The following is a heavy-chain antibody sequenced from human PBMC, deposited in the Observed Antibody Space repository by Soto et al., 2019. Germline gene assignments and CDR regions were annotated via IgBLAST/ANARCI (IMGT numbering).Heavy chain of an antibody. V-gene: IGHV1-2*02. CDR2: INANNGGA. CDR1: GYTFTDYH. Sequence: QVQLVQSGAEVKKPGASVKVSCKASGYTFTDYHIHWVRQAPGQGLEFMGWINANNGGAGSARQFQGRVTGTRDTSITTGYMELSNLRSDDTAVYYCAREGGSETLQPSYNWFDTWGQGTLVTVSS. CDR3: AREGGSETLQPSYNWFDT. J-gene: IGHJ5*02. D-gene: IGHD6-25*01.